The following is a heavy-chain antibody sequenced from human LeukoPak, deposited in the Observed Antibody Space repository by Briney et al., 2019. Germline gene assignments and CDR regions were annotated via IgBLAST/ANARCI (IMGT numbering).Heavy chain of an antibody. CDR3: ARVGSRKWPSRAIRY. Sequence: SETLSLTCAVYGGSFGDYYWSWIRQPPGKGLEGIGEINHSGSTNYNSSLKSRATISVDTSKNQFSLKLTSVTAADTAVYYCARVGSRKWPSRAIRYWGQGTLVTVSS. J-gene: IGHJ4*02. D-gene: IGHD3-10*01. V-gene: IGHV4-34*01. CDR2: INHSGST. CDR1: GGSFGDYY.